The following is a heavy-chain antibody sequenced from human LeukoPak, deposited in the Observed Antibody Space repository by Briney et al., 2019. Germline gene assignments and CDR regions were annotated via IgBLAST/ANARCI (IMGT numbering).Heavy chain of an antibody. J-gene: IGHJ6*02. CDR2: IYYSGST. CDR1: GGSISSYY. CDR3: ARDRGYYGSGSYYNPGIMDV. Sequence: PSETLSLTCTVSGGSISSYYWSWIRQPPGKGLEWIGYIYYSGSTNYNPSLKSRVTISVDTSKNQFSLKLSSVTAADTAVYYCARDRGYYGSGSYYNPGIMDVWGQGTTVTVSS. D-gene: IGHD3-10*01. V-gene: IGHV4-59*01.